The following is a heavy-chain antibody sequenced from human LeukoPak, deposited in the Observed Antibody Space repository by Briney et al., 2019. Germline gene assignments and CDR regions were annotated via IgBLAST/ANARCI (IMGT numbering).Heavy chain of an antibody. V-gene: IGHV4-59*08. D-gene: IGHD6-13*01. CDR1: GGSISSYY. CDR2: IYYSGST. J-gene: IGHJ4*02. CDR3: ATTPYSSSWYYFDY. Sequence: SETLSLTCTVSGGSISSYYWSWIRQPPGKGLEWIGYIYYSGSTNYNPSLKRRVTISVDTSKNQFSLKLSSVTAADTAVYYCATTPYSSSWYYFDYWGQGTLVTVSS.